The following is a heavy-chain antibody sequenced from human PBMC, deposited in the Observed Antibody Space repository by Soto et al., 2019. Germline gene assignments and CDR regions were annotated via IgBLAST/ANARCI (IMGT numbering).Heavy chain of an antibody. CDR2: INAGNGNT. V-gene: IGHV1-3*01. CDR3: ARDDGDSSGWYINYYYGMDV. CDR1: GYTFTSYA. D-gene: IGHD6-19*01. Sequence: QVQLVQSGAEVKKPGASVKVSCKASGYTFTSYAMHWVRQAPGQRLEWMGWINAGNGNTKYSQKFQGRVTITRDTSASTAYMGLSSLRSEDTAVYYCARDDGDSSGWYINYYYGMDVWGQGTTVTVSS. J-gene: IGHJ6*02.